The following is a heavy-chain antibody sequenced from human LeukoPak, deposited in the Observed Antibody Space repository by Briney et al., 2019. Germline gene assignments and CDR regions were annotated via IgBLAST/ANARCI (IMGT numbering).Heavy chain of an antibody. D-gene: IGHD3-22*01. V-gene: IGHV4-38-2*02. CDR3: ARHPDYYDSSGYYFDY. Sequence: SETLSLTCTVSGYSISSGYYWGWIRQPPGKGLEWIGSIYHSGSTYYNPSLKSRVTISVDTSKNQFSLKLSSVTAADTAVYYCARHPDYYDSSGYYFDYWGQGTLVTVSS. CDR1: GYSISSGYY. CDR2: IYHSGST. J-gene: IGHJ4*02.